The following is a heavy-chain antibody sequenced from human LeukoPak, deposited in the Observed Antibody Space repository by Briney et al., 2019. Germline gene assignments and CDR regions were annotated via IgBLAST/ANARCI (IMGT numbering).Heavy chain of an antibody. Sequence: GGSLRLSCAASGFTFDDFGMNWVRQAPGKELEWVSGINWNGGSTGYADSVKGRFTISRDNAKNLLHLQMHSLRAEDTALYYCARGPAPPFQYYGMDVWGQGTTVTVS. CDR3: ARGPAPPFQYYGMDV. CDR2: INWNGGST. J-gene: IGHJ6*02. CDR1: GFTFDDFG. V-gene: IGHV3-20*04.